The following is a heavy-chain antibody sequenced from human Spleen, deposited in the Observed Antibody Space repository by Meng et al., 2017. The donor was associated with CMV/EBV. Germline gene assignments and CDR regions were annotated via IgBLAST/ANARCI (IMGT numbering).Heavy chain of an antibody. Sequence: GESLKISCAASGFTFSSYAMHWVRQAPGKGLEWVAFLRYDGNNKYYTDSVKGRFTISRDNSKNTLYLQMNSLRAEDTAVYYCAKDNWNYRSYFDYWGQGTLVTVSS. J-gene: IGHJ4*02. CDR1: GFTFSSYA. CDR3: AKDNWNYRSYFDY. V-gene: IGHV3-30*02. D-gene: IGHD1-7*01. CDR2: LRYDGNNK.